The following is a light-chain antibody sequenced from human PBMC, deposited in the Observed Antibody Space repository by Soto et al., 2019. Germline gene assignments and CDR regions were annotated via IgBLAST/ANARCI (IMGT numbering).Light chain of an antibody. Sequence: QSALTQPRSVSGSPGQSVTISCTGTSSDVGGYNYVSWYQQHPGKAPKLMIYDVSKRPSGVPDRFFGSKSGNTASLNISGLQAEDEGGYYCCSYAGDYTWVFGGGTKLTVL. CDR3: CSYAGDYTWV. CDR2: DVS. CDR1: SSDVGGYNY. V-gene: IGLV2-11*01. J-gene: IGLJ3*02.